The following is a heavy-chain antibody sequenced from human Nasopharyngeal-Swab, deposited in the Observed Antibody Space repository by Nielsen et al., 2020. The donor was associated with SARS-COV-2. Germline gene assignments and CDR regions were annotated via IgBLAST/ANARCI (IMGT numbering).Heavy chain of an antibody. CDR3: AHRTSVSFRFSFDY. Sequence: SGPTLVKPKQTLTLTCTCSGFSLSTSGVGVGWIRLPPGKALEWLALIYWDDDKRYSPSLKSKLTITKDTSKNQVVLTMTNMDPVDTATYYCAHRTSVSFRFSFDYWGQGTLVTVSS. CDR2: IYWDDDK. V-gene: IGHV2-5*02. CDR1: GFSLSTSGVG. J-gene: IGHJ4*02. D-gene: IGHD3-16*01.